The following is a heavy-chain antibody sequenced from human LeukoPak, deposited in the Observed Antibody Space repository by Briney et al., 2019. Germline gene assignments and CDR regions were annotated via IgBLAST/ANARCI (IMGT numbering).Heavy chain of an antibody. V-gene: IGHV1-2*02. J-gene: IGHJ4*02. Sequence: ASVKVSCKASGYTFTGYYMHWVRQAPGQGLAWMGWINPNSGGTNYAQKFQGRVTMTRDTSISTAYMELSRLRSDDTAVYYCARWGDYCSSTSCSMVLDYWGQGTLVTVSS. CDR1: GYTFTGYY. CDR2: INPNSGGT. D-gene: IGHD2-2*01. CDR3: ARWGDYCSSTSCSMVLDY.